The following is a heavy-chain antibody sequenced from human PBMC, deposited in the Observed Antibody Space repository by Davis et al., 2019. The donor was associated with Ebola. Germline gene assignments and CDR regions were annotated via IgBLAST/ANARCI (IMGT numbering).Heavy chain of an antibody. J-gene: IGHJ4*02. CDR3: ARVGGYDFLPSDY. CDR2: INPNSGGT. D-gene: IGHD3-3*01. V-gene: IGHV1-2*04. CDR1: GYTFTGYY. Sequence: ASVKVSCKASGYTFTGYYMHWVRQAPGQGLEWMGWINPNSGGTNYAQKFQGWVTMTRDTSISTAYMELSSLRSEDTAVYYCARVGGYDFLPSDYWGQGTLVTVSS.